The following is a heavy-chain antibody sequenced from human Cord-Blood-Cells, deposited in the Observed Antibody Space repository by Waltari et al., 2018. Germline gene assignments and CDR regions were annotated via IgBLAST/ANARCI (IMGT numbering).Heavy chain of an antibody. CDR2: IYHSGST. J-gene: IGHJ5*02. CDR3: ARGKQQRNWFDP. V-gene: IGHV4-30-2*01. Sequence: QLQLQESGSGLVKPSQTLSLTCAVSGGSISSGGYSWRWIRQPPGKGLEWIGYIYHSGSTYYNPSLKSRVTISVDRSKNQFSLKLSSVTAADTAVYYCARGKQQRNWFDPWGQGTLVTVSS. CDR1: GGSISSGGYS. D-gene: IGHD6-13*01.